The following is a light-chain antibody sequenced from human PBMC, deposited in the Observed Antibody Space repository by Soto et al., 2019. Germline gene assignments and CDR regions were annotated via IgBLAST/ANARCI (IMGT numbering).Light chain of an antibody. J-gene: IGLJ3*02. Sequence: QSVLTQPPSVSGAPGQRVTISCTGSSSNIGAGYDVHWYQQLPGTAPKLLIYRNSNRPSGVPDRFSGSRAGTSASLAITGLQAEDEADYYCQSYDSSLSGAVFGGVTKVTVL. CDR1: SSNIGAGYD. V-gene: IGLV1-40*01. CDR2: RNS. CDR3: QSYDSSLSGAV.